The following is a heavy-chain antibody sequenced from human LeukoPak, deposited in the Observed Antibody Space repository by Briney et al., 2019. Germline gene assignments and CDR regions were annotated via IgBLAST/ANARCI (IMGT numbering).Heavy chain of an antibody. V-gene: IGHV4-30-2*01. CDR3: ARAGVNYDFWSGYYPLDY. D-gene: IGHD3-3*01. J-gene: IGHJ4*02. CDR2: IYHSGST. Sequence: SQTLSLTCTVSGGSISSGGYYWSWIRQPPGKGLEWIGYIYHSGSTYYNPSLKSRVTISVDRSKNQFSLKLSSMTAADTAVYYCARAGVNYDFWSGYYPLDYWGQGTLVTVSS. CDR1: GGSISSGGYY.